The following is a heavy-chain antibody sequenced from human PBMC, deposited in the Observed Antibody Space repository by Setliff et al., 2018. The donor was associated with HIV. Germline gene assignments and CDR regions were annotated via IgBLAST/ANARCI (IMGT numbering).Heavy chain of an antibody. J-gene: IGHJ6*03. V-gene: IGHV1-3*01. CDR1: GYTFTTYA. CDR2: INVGKGNT. CDR3: ARGGVADTGFDYYYYMDV. Sequence: GASVKVSCKASGYTFTTYAIHWVRQAPGQSLEWMGWINVGKGNTKYSQDLQGRVTITRDTSASTAYMELRSLRSDDTAVYYCARGGVADTGFDYYYYMDVWGKGTTVTVSS. D-gene: IGHD2-15*01.